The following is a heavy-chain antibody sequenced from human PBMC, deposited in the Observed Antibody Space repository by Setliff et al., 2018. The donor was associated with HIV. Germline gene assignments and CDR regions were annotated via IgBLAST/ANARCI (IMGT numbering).Heavy chain of an antibody. CDR3: ASGFYYDSSGYWPFDY. CDR2: IYYSGST. D-gene: IGHD3-22*01. V-gene: IGHV4-39*01. J-gene: IGHJ4*02. CDR1: GASISSSGYY. Sequence: KSSETLSLTCTVSGASISSSGYYWGWIRQPQGKGLEWIGSIYYSGSTFQNPSLKSRVTISLDKSKNQFSLKLNSVTAADTAVYYCASGFYYDSSGYWPFDYWGQGTLVTVSS.